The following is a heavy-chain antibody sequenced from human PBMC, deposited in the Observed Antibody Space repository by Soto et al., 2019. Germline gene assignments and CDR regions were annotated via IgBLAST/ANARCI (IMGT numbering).Heavy chain of an antibody. CDR2: ISSSSSYI. Sequence: GGSLRLSCASSGFPFSSYSMNWVRQAPGKGLEWVSSISSSSSYIYYADSVKGRFTISRDNAKNSLYLQMNSLRAEDTAVYYCARDRVYSSGWYEYRSLDEYFQHWGQGTLVTVSS. CDR1: GFPFSSYS. CDR3: ARDRVYSSGWYEYRSLDEYFQH. V-gene: IGHV3-21*01. D-gene: IGHD6-19*01. J-gene: IGHJ1*01.